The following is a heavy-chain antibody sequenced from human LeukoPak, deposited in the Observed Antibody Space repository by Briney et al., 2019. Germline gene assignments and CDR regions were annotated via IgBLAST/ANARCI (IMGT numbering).Heavy chain of an antibody. J-gene: IGHJ5*02. CDR3: ARGPSGWGSLDP. D-gene: IGHD7-27*01. CDR2: INSDGSST. CDR1: GFTFSSYW. V-gene: IGHV3-74*01. Sequence: GGSLRLSCAASGFTFSSYWMHWVRQAPGKGLVWVSRINSDGSSTNYADSVKGRFTISRDNAKNTLYLQVKSLRAEDTAVYYCARGPSGWGSLDPWGRGTLVTVSS.